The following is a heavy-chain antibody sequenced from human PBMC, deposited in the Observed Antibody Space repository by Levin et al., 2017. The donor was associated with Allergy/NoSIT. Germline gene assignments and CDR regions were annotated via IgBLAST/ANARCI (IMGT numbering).Heavy chain of an antibody. J-gene: IGHJ5*02. Sequence: GGSLRLSCAASGFTFSSYSMNWVRQAPGKGLEWVSSISSSSSYIYYADSVKGRFTISRDNAKNSLYLQMNSLRAEDTAVYYCARLSHSSGWYFGWFDPWGQGTLVTVSS. V-gene: IGHV3-21*01. D-gene: IGHD6-19*01. CDR1: GFTFSSYS. CDR2: ISSSSSYI. CDR3: ARLSHSSGWYFGWFDP.